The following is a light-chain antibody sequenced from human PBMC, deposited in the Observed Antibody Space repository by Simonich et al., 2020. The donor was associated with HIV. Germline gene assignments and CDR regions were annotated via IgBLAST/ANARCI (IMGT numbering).Light chain of an antibody. Sequence: QSALTQPASVSGSPGQSITISCTGTSSDVGGYNVVSWHQQHPGKAPQLMIYDVSTRPSGVPDRFSGSKSGNTASLTISGLQAEYEADYYCCSYAGSHTFVFGGGTKLTVL. CDR3: CSYAGSHTFV. V-gene: IGLV2-11*01. CDR2: DVS. J-gene: IGLJ2*01. CDR1: SSDVGGYNV.